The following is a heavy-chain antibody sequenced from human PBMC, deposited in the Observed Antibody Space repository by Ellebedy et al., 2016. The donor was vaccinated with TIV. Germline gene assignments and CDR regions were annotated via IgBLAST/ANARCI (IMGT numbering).Heavy chain of an antibody. Sequence: PGGSLRLSCVTSGFTFSDYGMHWVRQAPGKGLEWVANISNDGRSKKHGDSVRGRFTISRDNSNSTLYLQMDSLRDDDTAVYYCTPGGTTKVKKGFGYWGQGTLVTVSS. CDR3: TPGGTTKVKKGFGY. CDR2: ISNDGRSK. CDR1: GFTFSDYG. D-gene: IGHD3-16*01. V-gene: IGHV3-30*03. J-gene: IGHJ4*02.